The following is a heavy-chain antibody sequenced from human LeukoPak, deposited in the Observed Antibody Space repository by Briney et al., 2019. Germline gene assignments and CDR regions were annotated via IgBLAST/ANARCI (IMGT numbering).Heavy chain of an antibody. CDR1: GGSISSSSYY. CDR2: IYYSGST. CDR3: ARGDISGYYSGFDY. Sequence: SETLSLTCTVSGGSISSSSYYWGWIRQPPGKGLEWIGSIYYSGSTYYNPSLKSRVTISVDTSKNQLSLKLRSVTAADTAVYYCARGDISGYYSGFDYWGQGTLVTVSS. D-gene: IGHD3-22*01. V-gene: IGHV4-39*07. J-gene: IGHJ4*02.